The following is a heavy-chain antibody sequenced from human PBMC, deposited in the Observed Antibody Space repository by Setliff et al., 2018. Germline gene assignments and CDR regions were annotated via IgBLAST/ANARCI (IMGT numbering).Heavy chain of an antibody. Sequence: SETLSLTCTVSGGSISSSSYYWGWIRQPPGKGLEWIGSIYYSGSTYYNPSLKSRVTISVDTSKNQFSLKLSSVTAADTAVYYCARLVDFWSGYYTDLGDYWGQGTLVTVS. J-gene: IGHJ4*02. D-gene: IGHD3-3*01. V-gene: IGHV4-39*01. CDR2: IYYSGST. CDR1: GGSISSSSYY. CDR3: ARLVDFWSGYYTDLGDY.